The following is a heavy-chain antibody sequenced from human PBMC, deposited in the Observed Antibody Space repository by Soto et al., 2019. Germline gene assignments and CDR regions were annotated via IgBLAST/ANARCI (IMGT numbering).Heavy chain of an antibody. CDR3: ARAWGFSSGWYGSFSY. V-gene: IGHV6-1*01. CDR1: GGILYSNRAA. CDR2: TYYRSKWYN. D-gene: IGHD6-19*01. J-gene: IGHJ4*02. Sequence: QTLSLTSGISGGILYSNRAAWNWIRQSPSRGLEWLGRTYYRSKWYNDYALSVKSRITINPDTSKNQFSLQINSVTPEDTAVYYCARAWGFSSGWYGSFSYWGQGTLVTVSS.